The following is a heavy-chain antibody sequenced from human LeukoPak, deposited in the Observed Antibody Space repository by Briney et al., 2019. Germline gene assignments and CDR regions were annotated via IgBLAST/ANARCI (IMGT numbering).Heavy chain of an antibody. CDR2: IYTSGST. J-gene: IGHJ3*01. D-gene: IGHD6-13*01. CDR1: GGSISGYY. V-gene: IGHV4-4*07. CDR3: ARLFSSSWYRGAFDL. Sequence: SETLSLTCTVSGGSISGYYWSWLRQPAGKGLEWIGRIYTSGSTNYNPSLKSRVTMSVDTSKNQFSLKLSSVTAADTAVYYCARLFSSSWYRGAFDLWGQGTMVTVSS.